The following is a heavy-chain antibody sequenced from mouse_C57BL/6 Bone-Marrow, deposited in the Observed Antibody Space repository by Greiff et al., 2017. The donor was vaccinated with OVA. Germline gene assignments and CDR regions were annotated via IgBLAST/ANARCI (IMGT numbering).Heavy chain of an antibody. V-gene: IGHV1-50*01. CDR3: ARLRDYSNYEGFAY. Sequence: QVQLQQPGAELVKPGASVKLSCKASGYTFTSYWMQWVKQRPGQGLEWIGEIVPSDSYTNYNQKFKGKATLTVDTSSSTAYMQLSSLTSEDSAVYYCARLRDYSNYEGFAYWGQGTLVTVSA. D-gene: IGHD2-5*01. CDR2: IVPSDSYT. CDR1: GYTFTSYW. J-gene: IGHJ3*01.